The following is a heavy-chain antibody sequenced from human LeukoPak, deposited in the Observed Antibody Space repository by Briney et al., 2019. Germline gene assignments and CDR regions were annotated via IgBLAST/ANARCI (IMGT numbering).Heavy chain of an antibody. CDR2: ISYDGSNK. V-gene: IGHV3-30-3*02. D-gene: IGHD6-25*01. CDR3: AKDRGSGWHVFDY. CDR1: GFTFGDYA. J-gene: IGHJ4*02. Sequence: GGSLRLSCTASGFTFGDYAMSWIRQAPGKGLEWVAVISYDGSNKYYADSVKGRFTISRDNSENTLYLQMGSLRAEDTAVYYCAKDRGSGWHVFDYWGQGTLVTVSS.